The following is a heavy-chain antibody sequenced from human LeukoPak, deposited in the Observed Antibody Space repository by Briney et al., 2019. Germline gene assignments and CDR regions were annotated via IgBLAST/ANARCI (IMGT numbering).Heavy chain of an antibody. D-gene: IGHD2-21*01. Sequence: KSSETLSLTCAVYGGSFSGYYWSWIRQPPGKGLEWIGEINHSGSTNYNPSLKSRVTISVDTSKNQFSLKLTSVTAADTAVYYCARGPDEFHTFAYWGQGTQVTVSS. CDR2: INHSGST. CDR3: ARGPDEFHTFAY. V-gene: IGHV4-34*01. J-gene: IGHJ4*02. CDR1: GGSFSGYY.